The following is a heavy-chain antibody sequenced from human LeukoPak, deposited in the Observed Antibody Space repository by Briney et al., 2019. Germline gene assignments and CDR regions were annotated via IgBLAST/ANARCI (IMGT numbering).Heavy chain of an antibody. V-gene: IGHV3-30-3*01. CDR1: GFTFSSYA. CDR3: AREDIAVAGTYFDP. CDR2: ISYDGSNK. J-gene: IGHJ5*02. D-gene: IGHD6-19*01. Sequence: GGSLRLSCAASGFTFSSYAMHWVRQAPGKGLEGVAVISYDGSNKYYADSVKGLFTISRDNYKNTLYLQMNSLRAEDTAVYYCAREDIAVAGTYFDPWGQGTLVTVSS.